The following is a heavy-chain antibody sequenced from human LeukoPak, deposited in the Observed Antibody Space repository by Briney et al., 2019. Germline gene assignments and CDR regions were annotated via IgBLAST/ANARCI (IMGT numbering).Heavy chain of an antibody. Sequence: SETLSLTCTVSGGSISGYYWSWIRQPPGKGLEWIGYIYSSGSTNYNPSLESRLTISVDTSKNQFSLKLSSVTAADTAVYYCARPSWSEGGMDVWGQGTTVTVSS. CDR3: ARPSWSEGGMDV. V-gene: IGHV4-59*08. CDR2: IYSSGST. J-gene: IGHJ6*02. CDR1: GGSISGYY.